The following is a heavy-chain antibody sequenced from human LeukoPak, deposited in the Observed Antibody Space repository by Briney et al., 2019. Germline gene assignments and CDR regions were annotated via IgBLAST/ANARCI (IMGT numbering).Heavy chain of an antibody. J-gene: IGHJ4*02. CDR2: IIPIFGTA. V-gene: IGHV1-69*05. CDR3: ARAGGYDYVWGSYRYDY. CDR1: GGTFSSYA. D-gene: IGHD3-16*02. Sequence: SVKVSCKASGGTFSSYAISWVRQAPGQGLEWMGRIIPIFGTANYAQKFQGGVTITTDESTSTAYMELSSLRSEDTAVYYCARAGGYDYVWGSYRYDYWGQGTLVTVSS.